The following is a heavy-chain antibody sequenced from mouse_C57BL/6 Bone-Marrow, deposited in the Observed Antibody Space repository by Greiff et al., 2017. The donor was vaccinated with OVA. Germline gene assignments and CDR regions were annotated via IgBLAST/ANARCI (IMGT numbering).Heavy chain of an antibody. CDR2: IYPGSGST. CDR1: GYTFTSYW. J-gene: IGHJ1*03. Sequence: QVQLQQPGAELVKPGASVKMSCKASGYTFTSYWITWVKQRPGQGLEWIGDIYPGSGSTNYTEKFKSRATLTVDTSASTAYMQLSSLTSEDSAVYYCARDRGWLLRWYFDVWGTGTTVTVSA. CDR3: ARDRGWLLRWYFDV. D-gene: IGHD2-3*01. V-gene: IGHV1-55*01.